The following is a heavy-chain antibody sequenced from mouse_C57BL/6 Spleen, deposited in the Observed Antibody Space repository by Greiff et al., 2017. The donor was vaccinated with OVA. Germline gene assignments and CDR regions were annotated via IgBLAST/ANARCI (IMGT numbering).Heavy chain of an antibody. V-gene: IGHV1-76*01. CDR1: GYTFTDYY. J-gene: IGHJ3*01. CDR3: ARYDYDEEAWFAY. CDR2: IYPGSGNT. D-gene: IGHD2-4*01. Sequence: QVQLQQSGAELVRPGASVKLSCKASGYTFTDYYINWVKQRPGQGLEWIARIYPGSGNTYYNEKFKGKATLTAEKSSSTAYMQLSSLTSEDSAVYFCARYDYDEEAWFAYWGQGTLVTVSA.